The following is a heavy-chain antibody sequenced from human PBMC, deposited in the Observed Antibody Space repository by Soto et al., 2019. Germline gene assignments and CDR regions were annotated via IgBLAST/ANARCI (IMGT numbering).Heavy chain of an antibody. D-gene: IGHD4-17*01. CDR1: GYTCTSYS. V-gene: IGHV1-3*01. CDR2: INAGNGNT. Sequence: ASVKVYCKASGYTCTSYSMHWVRQAPGQRLEWMGWINAGNGNTKYSQKFQGRVTITRDTSASTAYMELSSLRSEDTAVYYCAREPYGDYDYGMDVWGQGTTVTVS. CDR3: AREPYGDYDYGMDV. J-gene: IGHJ6*02.